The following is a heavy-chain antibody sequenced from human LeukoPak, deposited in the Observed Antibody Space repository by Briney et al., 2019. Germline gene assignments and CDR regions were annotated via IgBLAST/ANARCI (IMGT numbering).Heavy chain of an antibody. CDR3: AKTPGLDYDSGGYEGY. Sequence: GGSLRLSCAASGFTFSSYAMSWDRQAPGKGLEWVSAISGSGGSTYYADAVKGRFTISRDNSKNTLYLQMNSLRAEDTAVYYCAKTPGLDYDSGGYEGYWGQGTLVTVSS. CDR1: GFTFSSYA. V-gene: IGHV3-23*01. CDR2: ISGSGGST. J-gene: IGHJ4*02. D-gene: IGHD3-22*01.